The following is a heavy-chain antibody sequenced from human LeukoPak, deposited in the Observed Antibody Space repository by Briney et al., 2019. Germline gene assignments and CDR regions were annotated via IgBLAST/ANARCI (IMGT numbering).Heavy chain of an antibody. J-gene: IGHJ5*02. D-gene: IGHD2-21*02. V-gene: IGHV4-34*01. CDR3: ARVPDVTARPCDT. CDR2: SSHTGDL. CDR1: GGFVRVCY. Sequence: PSETVSLMRAVDGGFVRVCYWTWIRQTPGGGNEWLGESSHTGDLIGYNPSLKGRATISVDSSKKQFSLRLTSVTAADTGIYYCARVPDVTARPCDTWGAGTIVTVSS.